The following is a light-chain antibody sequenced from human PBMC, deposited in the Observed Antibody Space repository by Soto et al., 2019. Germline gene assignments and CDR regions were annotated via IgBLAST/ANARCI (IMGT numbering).Light chain of an antibody. J-gene: IGKJ2*01. V-gene: IGKV1-39*01. Sequence: DIQMTQSPSSLSASVGDRVTITCRPSQTISNYLNWYQQKPGKAPKFLIYAASTLQNGVPSRFSGRTSGADFTRTINGLQPEEFATYYWQQSYSFPYTFGQGTNLEI. CDR3: QQSYSFPYT. CDR2: AAS. CDR1: QTISNY.